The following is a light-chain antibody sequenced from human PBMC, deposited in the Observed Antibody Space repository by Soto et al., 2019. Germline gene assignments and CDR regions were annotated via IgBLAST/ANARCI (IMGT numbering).Light chain of an antibody. V-gene: IGKV3-15*01. Sequence: IVMTQSPATLSVSPGERATLSCRAGQSISNNLAWYQQKPGQAPRLLIYGASTRATGIPARFTGSGSGTEFTLTISSLQSEDFAVYYCQQYSNWPRTFGQGTKV. CDR1: QSISNN. CDR2: GAS. CDR3: QQYSNWPRT. J-gene: IGKJ1*01.